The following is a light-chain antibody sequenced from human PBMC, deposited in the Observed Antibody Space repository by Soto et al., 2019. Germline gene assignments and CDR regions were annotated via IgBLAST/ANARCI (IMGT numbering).Light chain of an antibody. Sequence: DIQLTQSPSFLSASVGDRVIITCRASQGITTYLAWYQQRPGKAPKLLMYAASTLEGGVPSMFSGSGSGPAFTHTLRGLQPDDFATHYCQQRRPSPDPFRQGPKLQIK. CDR2: AAS. CDR3: QQRRPSPDP. J-gene: IGKJ2*01. V-gene: IGKV1-9*01. CDR1: QGITTY.